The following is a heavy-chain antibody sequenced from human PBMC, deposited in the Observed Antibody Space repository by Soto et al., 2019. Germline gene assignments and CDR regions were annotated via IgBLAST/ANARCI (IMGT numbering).Heavy chain of an antibody. CDR2: VSFEGSTK. J-gene: IGHJ4*02. CDR1: GFIFNSHA. D-gene: IGHD2-21*02. V-gene: IGHV3-30-3*01. Sequence: PGGSLRLSCAASGFIFNSHAMHWVRQAPGKGLEWVAIVSFEGSTKYYADSVKGRFTISRDNSKNILYPQMSSLRPEDTAVYYCTRTGGAREPTVFDYWGQGALVTVSS. CDR3: TRTGGAREPTVFDY.